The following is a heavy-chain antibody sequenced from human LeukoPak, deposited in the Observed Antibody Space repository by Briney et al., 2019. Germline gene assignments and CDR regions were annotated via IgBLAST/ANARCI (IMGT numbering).Heavy chain of an antibody. V-gene: IGHV1-3*01. CDR3: AREHSLYYYGSGGVDP. J-gene: IGHJ5*02. Sequence: ASVKVSCKASGYTFTSYAMHWVRQAPGQRLEWMGWINAGNGNTKYSQKFQGRVTITRDTSASTAYMELSSLRSDDTAVYYCAREHSLYYYGSGGVDPWGQGTLVTVSS. CDR2: INAGNGNT. D-gene: IGHD3-10*01. CDR1: GYTFTSYA.